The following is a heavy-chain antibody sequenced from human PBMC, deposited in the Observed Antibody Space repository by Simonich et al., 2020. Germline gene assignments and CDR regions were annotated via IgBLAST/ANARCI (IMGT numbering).Heavy chain of an antibody. CDR3: ARGAAAGTFDY. CDR1: GYTFTGYY. J-gene: IGHJ4*02. D-gene: IGHD6-13*01. V-gene: IGHV1-2*06. Sequence: QVQLVQSGAEVKKPGASVKVSCKASGYTFTGYYMHWVRQAPGQGLEWMGRINPNRGGTNEAQKVQGRVTMTRDTSISTAYMELSRLRSDDTAVYYCARGAAAGTFDYWGQGTLVTVSS. CDR2: INPNRGGT.